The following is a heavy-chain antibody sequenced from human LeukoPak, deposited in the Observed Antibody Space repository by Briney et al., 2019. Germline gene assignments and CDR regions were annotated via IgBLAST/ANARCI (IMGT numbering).Heavy chain of an antibody. CDR2: FDPEDGET. CDR1: GYTFTELS. J-gene: IGHJ4*02. CDR3: ATDLLLYSSSSFSY. D-gene: IGHD6-6*01. V-gene: IGHV1-24*01. Sequence: ASVKVSCKVSGYTFTELSMHWVRQAPGKGLEWMGGFDPEDGETIYAQKFQGRVTMTEDTSTDTAYMELSSLRSEDTAVYYCATDLLLYSSSSFSYWGQGTLVTVSS.